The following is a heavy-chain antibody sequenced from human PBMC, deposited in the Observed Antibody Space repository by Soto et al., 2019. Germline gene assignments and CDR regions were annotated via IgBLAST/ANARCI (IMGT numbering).Heavy chain of an antibody. J-gene: IGHJ4*02. Sequence: PSETLSLTCTVSGDSITSSKHYWSWIRQHPGKGLEWIGYIYHSGSTYYNPSPKSRVTISLDRSKKQFSLKLSSVTASETAVYYCARGMTTVTTLDYWGQGTLVTVSS. CDR2: IYHSGST. CDR1: GDSITSSKHY. D-gene: IGHD4-17*01. CDR3: ARGMTTVTTLDY. V-gene: IGHV4-30-2*01.